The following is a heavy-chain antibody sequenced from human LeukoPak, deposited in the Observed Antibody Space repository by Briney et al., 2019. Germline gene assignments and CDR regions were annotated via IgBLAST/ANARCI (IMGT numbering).Heavy chain of an antibody. CDR2: MNPNSGNT. CDR1: GYTLTSYD. V-gene: IGHV1-8*01. CDR3: ARVNSGWQYYYYYYYMDV. Sequence: ASVKVSCKASGYTLTSYDINWVRQATGQGLEWMGWMNPNSGNTGYAQKFQGRVTMTRNTSISTAYMELSSLRSEDTAVYYCARVNSGWQYYYYYYYMDVWGKGTTVTVSS. J-gene: IGHJ6*03. D-gene: IGHD6-19*01.